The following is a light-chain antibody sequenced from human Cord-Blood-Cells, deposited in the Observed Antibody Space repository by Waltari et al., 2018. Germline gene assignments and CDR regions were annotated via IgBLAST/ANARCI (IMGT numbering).Light chain of an antibody. J-gene: IGLJ3*02. CDR2: SNK. V-gene: IGLV1-44*01. CDR3: AAWDDSLNGWV. CDR1: SSNIGSNT. Sequence: QSVLTQPPSASGTPGQRVTISCSGSSSNIGSNTVNLYQQLPGTAPKLLIYSNKQRPSEVPDRFSGSKSGTSASLAISGLQSEDEADYYCAAWDDSLNGWVFGGVTKLTVL.